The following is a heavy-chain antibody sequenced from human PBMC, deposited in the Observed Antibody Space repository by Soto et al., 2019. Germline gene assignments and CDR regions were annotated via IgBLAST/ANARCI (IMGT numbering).Heavy chain of an antibody. V-gene: IGHV3-7*01. Sequence: GGSLRLSCAASGFTFSSYWMSWVRQAPGKGLEWVANIKQDGSEKYYVDSVKGRFTISRDNAKNSLYLQMNSLRAEDTAVYYCARGAEVGAAGYYYYYMDVWGKGTTVTVSS. D-gene: IGHD3-16*01. CDR3: ARGAEVGAAGYYYYYMDV. CDR2: IKQDGSEK. J-gene: IGHJ6*03. CDR1: GFTFSSYW.